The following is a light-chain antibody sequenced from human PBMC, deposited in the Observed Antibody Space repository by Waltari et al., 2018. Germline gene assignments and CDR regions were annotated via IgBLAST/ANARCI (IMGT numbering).Light chain of an antibody. CDR2: EVS. CDR3: CSYASSGTGV. CDR1: RSHVGSYNL. Sequence: QSALTQPASVSGSPAQSITISCTGTRSHVGSYNLVTWCQQYPGKAPKLMIYEVSKRPSGVSNRFSGSKSGNTASLTISGLQAEDEADYYCCSYASSGTGVFGGGTKVTVL. V-gene: IGLV2-23*02. J-gene: IGLJ2*01.